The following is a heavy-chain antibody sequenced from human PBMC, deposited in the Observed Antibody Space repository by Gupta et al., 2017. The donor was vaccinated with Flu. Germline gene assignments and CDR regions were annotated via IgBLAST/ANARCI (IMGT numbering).Heavy chain of an antibody. CDR1: GDSISSSSYY. V-gene: IGHV4-39*01. Sequence: QLQLQESGPGLVKPSEILSLTCTVSGDSISSSSYYWGWIRQPPGEGLEWMGSIYYRGRTYYNPSLKSRVTISVDTPKNQFSLNVNSVTAADTAVYYCARRAKRWFDYWGQGTLVSVSS. CDR3: ARRAKRWFDY. J-gene: IGHJ5*01. CDR2: IYYRGRT.